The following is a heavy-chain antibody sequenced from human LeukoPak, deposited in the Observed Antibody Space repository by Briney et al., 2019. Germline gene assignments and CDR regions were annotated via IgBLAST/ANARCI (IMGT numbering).Heavy chain of an antibody. CDR2: INPNSGGT. Sequence: ASVKVSCKASGYTFTGYYMHWVRQAPGQGLEWMGWINPNSGGTNYAQKFQGRVTMTRDTSISTAYMELSRLRSDDTAVYYCARVIAEAETAPGHGWFDPWGQGTLVTVSS. J-gene: IGHJ5*02. D-gene: IGHD6-19*01. CDR1: GYTFTGYY. CDR3: ARVIAEAETAPGHGWFDP. V-gene: IGHV1-2*02.